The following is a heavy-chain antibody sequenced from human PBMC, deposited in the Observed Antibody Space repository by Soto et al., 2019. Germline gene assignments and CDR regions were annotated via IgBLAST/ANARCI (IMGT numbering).Heavy chain of an antibody. J-gene: IGHJ4*02. CDR2: IGSDGTAI. Sequence: PGGSLRLSCAASGFTFNSYAMSWVRQAPGKGLEWVSAIGSDGTAIQYADSVKGRFTISKGNSHDMLYLQMNSLRAEDTAVYYCVRPGLTVPGTRYFDHWGQGALVTVSS. D-gene: IGHD6-19*01. CDR1: GFTFNSYA. V-gene: IGHV3-23*05. CDR3: VRPGLTVPGTRYFDH.